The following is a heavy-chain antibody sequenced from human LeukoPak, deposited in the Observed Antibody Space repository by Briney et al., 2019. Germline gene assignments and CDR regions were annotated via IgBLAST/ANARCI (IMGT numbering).Heavy chain of an antibody. V-gene: IGHV3-7*01. CDR1: GFTFSHYS. Sequence: GGSLRLSCAGSGFTFSHYSMSWVRQAPGKGLGWVANIKQDGSEKYYVDSVKGRFTISRDNAKNSLYLQMNSLRAEDTAVYYCARILDSAWGELGYWGQGTLVTVSS. J-gene: IGHJ4*02. D-gene: IGHD6-19*01. CDR2: IKQDGSEK. CDR3: ARILDSAWGELGY.